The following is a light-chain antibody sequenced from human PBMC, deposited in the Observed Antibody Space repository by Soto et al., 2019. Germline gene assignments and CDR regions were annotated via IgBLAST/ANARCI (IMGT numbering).Light chain of an antibody. Sequence: QLVLTQSPSASASLGASVKLTCTLSSGHSSYAIAWHQQQPEKGPRYLMKLNSDGSHSKGDGIPDRFSGCSSGAERNLTISGLQAEDEADNYCQTWGTGFYVFGTGTKLTVL. CDR2: LNSDGSH. V-gene: IGLV4-69*01. CDR3: QTWGTGFYV. J-gene: IGLJ1*01. CDR1: SGHSSYA.